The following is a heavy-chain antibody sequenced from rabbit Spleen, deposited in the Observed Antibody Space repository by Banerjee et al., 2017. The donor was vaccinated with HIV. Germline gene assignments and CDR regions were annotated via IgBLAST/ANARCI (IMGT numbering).Heavy chain of an antibody. CDR1: GFSFSDNYW. D-gene: IGHD2-1*01. CDR2: INTGP. J-gene: IGHJ6*01. V-gene: IGHV1S45*01. Sequence: EESGGDLVKPEGSLTLTCTASGFSFSDNYWSCWVRQAPGKGLEWIACINTGPWYASWAKGRFTISKTSSTSMTLQMTSLTAADTATYFCAGANHYSYGMDLWGQGTLVTVS. CDR3: AGANHYSYGMDL.